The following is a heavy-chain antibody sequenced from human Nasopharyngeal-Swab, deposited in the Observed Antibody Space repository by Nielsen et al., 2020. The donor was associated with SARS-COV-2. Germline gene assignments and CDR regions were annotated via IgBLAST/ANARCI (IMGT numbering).Heavy chain of an antibody. CDR2: INHSGRT. J-gene: IGHJ6*03. CDR3: ARGLSGIVPAPILGLGPYYYYYYMDV. D-gene: IGHD2-2*01. Sequence: SETLSLTCAVYGGSFSAYYWGWIRQPPGQGLEWIAEINHSGRTNYNPSLKSRVTLSVDTSMNQFSLELRSVTAADTAVYYCARGLSGIVPAPILGLGPYYYYYYMDVWGKGTTVTVSS. CDR1: GGSFSAYY. V-gene: IGHV4-34*01.